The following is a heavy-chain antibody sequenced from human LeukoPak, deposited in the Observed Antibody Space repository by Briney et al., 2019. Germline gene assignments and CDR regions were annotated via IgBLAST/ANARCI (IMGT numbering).Heavy chain of an antibody. CDR1: GFTFSSYA. Sequence: GGSLRLSCAASGFTFSSYAMSWVRQAPGKGLEWVSAISGSGGSTYYADSVKGRFTISRDNSKNTLYLQMNSLRAEDTAVYYCAREVAGYCSSTSCYSEGAMDVWGKGTTVTVSS. D-gene: IGHD2-2*01. CDR3: AREVAGYCSSTSCYSEGAMDV. J-gene: IGHJ6*04. CDR2: ISGSGGST. V-gene: IGHV3-23*01.